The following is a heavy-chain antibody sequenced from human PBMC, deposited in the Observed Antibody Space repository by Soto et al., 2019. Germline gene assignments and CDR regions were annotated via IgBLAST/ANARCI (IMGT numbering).Heavy chain of an antibody. CDR3: AREGKEYCSGGSCYGFDY. D-gene: IGHD2-15*01. CDR1: GGTLSRDT. Sequence: ASVKVSCKASGGTLSRDTVSWVRQAHGQGLGWMGRIIPILGIANYAQKFQGRVTMTRDTSTSTVYMELSSLRSEDTAVYYCAREGKEYCSGGSCYGFDYWGQGTLVTVSS. CDR2: IIPILGIA. J-gene: IGHJ4*02. V-gene: IGHV1-69*04.